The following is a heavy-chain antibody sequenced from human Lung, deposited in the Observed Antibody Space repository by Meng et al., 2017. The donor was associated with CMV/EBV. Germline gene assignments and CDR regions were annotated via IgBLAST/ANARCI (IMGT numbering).Heavy chain of an antibody. J-gene: IGHJ4*02. CDR3: ATGVADFEY. V-gene: IGHV1-8*01. CDR2: MNPNRGTT. D-gene: IGHD6-19*01. Sequence: QVELVQSGAEVKKPGASVKVSCKASGYTFSSYDINWVRQGTGQGLEWMGWMNPNRGTTGYAQKFQGRVTMTRNISKSTAYMDLSSLRSEDTAVYYCATGVADFEYWGQGTLVTVSS. CDR1: GYTFSSYD.